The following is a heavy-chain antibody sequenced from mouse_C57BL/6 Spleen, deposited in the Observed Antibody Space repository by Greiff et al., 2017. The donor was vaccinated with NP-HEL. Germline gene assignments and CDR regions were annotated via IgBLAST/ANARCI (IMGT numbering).Heavy chain of an antibody. V-gene: IGHV1-50*01. J-gene: IGHJ1*03. CDR1: GYTFTSYW. CDR3: ARDSRYFDV. Sequence: QVQLQQPGAELVKPGASVKLSCKASGYTFTSYWMQWVKQRPGQGLEWIGEIDPSDSYTNYNQKFKGKATLTVDTASSTADMQLSSLTSEDSAVYYCARDSRYFDVWGTGTTVTVSS. CDR2: IDPSDSYT.